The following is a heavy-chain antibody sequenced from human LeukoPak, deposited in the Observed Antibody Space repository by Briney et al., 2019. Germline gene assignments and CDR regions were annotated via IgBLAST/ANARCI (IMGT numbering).Heavy chain of an antibody. CDR3: ATLGGRLLWFGELLVGYFQH. J-gene: IGHJ1*01. CDR2: IYPGDSDT. D-gene: IGHD3-10*01. V-gene: IGHV5-51*01. Sequence: GESLKISCKGSGYTFTSYWIGWVRQMPGKGLEWMGIIYPGDSDTRYSPSFQGQVTISADKSISTAYLQWSSLKASDTAMYYCATLGGRLLWFGELLVGYFQHWGQGTLVTVSS. CDR1: GYTFTSYW.